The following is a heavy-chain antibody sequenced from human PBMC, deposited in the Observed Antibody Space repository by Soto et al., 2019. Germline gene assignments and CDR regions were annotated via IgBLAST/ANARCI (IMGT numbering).Heavy chain of an antibody. CDR3: ARDHIVGATIWSQNAFDI. CDR2: ISSSSSTI. Sequence: GGSLRLSCAASGFPFSSYSMNWVRQAPGKGLEWVSYISSSSSTIYYADSVKGRFTISRDNAKNSLYLQMNSLRDEDTAVYYCARDHIVGATIWSQNAFDIWGQGTMVTVSS. D-gene: IGHD1-26*01. V-gene: IGHV3-48*02. J-gene: IGHJ3*02. CDR1: GFPFSSYS.